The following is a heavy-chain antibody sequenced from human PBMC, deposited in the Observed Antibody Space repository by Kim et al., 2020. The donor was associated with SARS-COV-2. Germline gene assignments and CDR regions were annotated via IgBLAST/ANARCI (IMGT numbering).Heavy chain of an antibody. Sequence: SETLSHTCTVSGGSISSYYWSWIRQPPGKGLEWIGYIYYSGSTNYNPSLKSRVTISVDTSKNQFSLKLSSVTAADTAVYYCARDLGGSYSSAFDIWGQGTMVTVSS. CDR1: GGSISSYY. J-gene: IGHJ3*02. D-gene: IGHD1-26*01. CDR3: ARDLGGSYSSAFDI. CDR2: IYYSGST. V-gene: IGHV4-59*01.